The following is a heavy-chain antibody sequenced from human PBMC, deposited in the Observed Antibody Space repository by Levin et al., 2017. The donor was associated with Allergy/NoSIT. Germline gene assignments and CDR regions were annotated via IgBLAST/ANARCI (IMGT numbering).Heavy chain of an antibody. Sequence: LSLTCAASGFTFSSSSMNWVRQAPGKGLEWVSSISSSSSYIYYADSVKGRFTISRDNAKNSLYLQMNSLRAEDTAVYYCARDSPVAGYYYYGMDVWGQGTTVTVSS. CDR1: GFTFSSSS. J-gene: IGHJ6*02. D-gene: IGHD6-19*01. CDR2: ISSSSSYI. CDR3: ARDSPVAGYYYYGMDV. V-gene: IGHV3-21*01.